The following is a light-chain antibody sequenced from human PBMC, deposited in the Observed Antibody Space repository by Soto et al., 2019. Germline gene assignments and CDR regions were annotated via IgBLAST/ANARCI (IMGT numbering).Light chain of an antibody. CDR3: KSYAGSNTYV. CDR2: EVV. J-gene: IGLJ1*01. Sequence: LTQPPSASGSPGQSVTISCTGTKNDIGVYDFVSWYQHHPGKAPRLIIYEVVQRPSGVPGRFSGSKSGNTASLTVSGLQAADEADYFCKSYAGSNTYVFGSGTKVTVL. CDR1: KNDIGVYDF. V-gene: IGLV2-8*01.